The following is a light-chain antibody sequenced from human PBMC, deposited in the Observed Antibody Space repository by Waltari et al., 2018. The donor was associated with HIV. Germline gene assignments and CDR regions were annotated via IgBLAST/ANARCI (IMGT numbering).Light chain of an antibody. CDR2: EVT. J-gene: IGLJ2*01. V-gene: IGLV2-23*02. CDR3: CSYAGPHPLV. CDR1: SSDVGRYDL. Sequence: QSALTQPASVSGSPGHSITMSCTGTSSDVGRYDLVSWYQHFPGKAPKLIIFEVTQRPSGISTRFSGSKSGSTASLTISGLQAEDEADYFCCSYAGPHPLVFGGGTKLTVL.